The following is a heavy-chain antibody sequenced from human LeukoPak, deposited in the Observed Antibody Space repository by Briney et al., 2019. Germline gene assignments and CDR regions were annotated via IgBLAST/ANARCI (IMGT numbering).Heavy chain of an antibody. J-gene: IGHJ4*02. V-gene: IGHV4-59*01. Sequence: SETLSLTCTVSGGSISSYYWSWIRQPPGKGLEWIGYIYYSGSTNYNPSLKSRVIISVDTSKNQFSLKLSSVTAAATAVYYCARAIAAPGDYFDYWGQGTLVTVSS. CDR1: GGSISSYY. CDR2: IYYSGST. D-gene: IGHD6-6*01. CDR3: ARAIAAPGDYFDY.